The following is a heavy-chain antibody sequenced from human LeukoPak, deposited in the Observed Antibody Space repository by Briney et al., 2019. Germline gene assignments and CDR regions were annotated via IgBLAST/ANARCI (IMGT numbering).Heavy chain of an antibody. Sequence: GGSLRLSCAASGFTFSSYAMSWVRQAPGKGLEWVSAISGSGGSTYYADSVKGRFTISRDNSKNTLYLQMNSLRAEDTAVYYCARDFCSSTSCYPDYWGQGTLVTVSS. J-gene: IGHJ4*02. CDR1: GFTFSSYA. CDR3: ARDFCSSTSCYPDY. D-gene: IGHD2-2*01. V-gene: IGHV3-23*01. CDR2: ISGSGGST.